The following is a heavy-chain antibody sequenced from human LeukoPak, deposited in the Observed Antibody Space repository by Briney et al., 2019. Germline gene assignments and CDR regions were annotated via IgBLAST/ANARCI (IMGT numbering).Heavy chain of an antibody. Sequence: GGSLRLSCAASGFTFSSYAMHWVRQAPGKGLEWVAVISYDGSNKYYADSVKGRFTISRDNSKNTLYLQMNSLRAEDTAVYYCARVNRYYGSGSYTPYYFDYWGQGTLVTVSS. CDR3: ARVNRYYGSGSYTPYYFDY. CDR1: GFTFSSYA. V-gene: IGHV3-30*14. D-gene: IGHD3-10*01. CDR2: ISYDGSNK. J-gene: IGHJ4*02.